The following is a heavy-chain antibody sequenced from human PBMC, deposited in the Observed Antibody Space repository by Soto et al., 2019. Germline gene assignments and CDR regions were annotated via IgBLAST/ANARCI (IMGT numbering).Heavy chain of an antibody. CDR1: GGSFSGYY. CDR3: AKLYWNPRYFDY. V-gene: IGHV4-34*01. D-gene: IGHD1-1*01. J-gene: IGHJ4*02. Sequence: SETLSLTCAVYGGSFSGYYWSWIRQPPGKGLEWIGEINHSGSTNYNPSLKSRVTISVDTSKNQFSLKLSSVTAADTAVYYCAKLYWNPRYFDYWGQGTRVTVSS. CDR2: INHSGST.